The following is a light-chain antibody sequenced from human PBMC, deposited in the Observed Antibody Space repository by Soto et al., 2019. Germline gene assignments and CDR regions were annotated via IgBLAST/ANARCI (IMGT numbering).Light chain of an antibody. J-gene: IGLJ3*02. CDR1: SSNIGSNY. Sequence: QAVATQPPSASGTPGQRVTISCSGSSSNIGSNYVYWYQQLPGTAPKLLIYRNNQRPSGVPDRFSGSKSGTSASLAISGLRSEDEADYYCAAWDDSLSGWVFGGGTKLTVL. V-gene: IGLV1-47*01. CDR3: AAWDDSLSGWV. CDR2: RNN.